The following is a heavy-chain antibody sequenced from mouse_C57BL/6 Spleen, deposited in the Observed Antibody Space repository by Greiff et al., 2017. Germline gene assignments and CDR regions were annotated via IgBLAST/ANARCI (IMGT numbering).Heavy chain of an antibody. D-gene: IGHD3-2*02. J-gene: IGHJ2*01. CDR1: GFNIKDDY. V-gene: IGHV14-4*01. CDR3: TTLLRPLDY. CDR2: IDPENGDT. Sequence: EVKLQESGAELVRPGASVKLSCTASGFNIKDDYMHWVKQRPEQGLEWIGWIDPENGDTEYASKFQGKATITADTSSNTAYLQLSSLTSEDTAVYYCTTLLRPLDYWGQGTTLTVSS.